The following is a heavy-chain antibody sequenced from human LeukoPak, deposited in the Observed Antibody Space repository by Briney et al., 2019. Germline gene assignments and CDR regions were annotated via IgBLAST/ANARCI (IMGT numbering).Heavy chain of an antibody. D-gene: IGHD3-3*01. CDR3: ASLKSGPYHRPFDY. Sequence: SETLSLTCAVSGGSFSDYYWRWIRQTPGKGLEWIGEINHRGSTNYNPSLKSRVTISVDTSKNQFSLKLSSVTAADTAVYYCASLKSGPYHRPFDYWGQGTLVTVSS. CDR1: GGSFSDYY. CDR2: INHRGST. J-gene: IGHJ4*02. V-gene: IGHV4-34*01.